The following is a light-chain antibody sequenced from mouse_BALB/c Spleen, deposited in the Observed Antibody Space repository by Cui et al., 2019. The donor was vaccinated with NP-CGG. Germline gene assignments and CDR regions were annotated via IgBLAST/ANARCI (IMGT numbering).Light chain of an antibody. CDR2: GTN. CDR3: ALWYSNHWV. Sequence: AVVTQDSALTTSPGETVTLTCRSSTGAVTTTNYANWVQEKPDHVFTGLIGGTNNRAPGVPARFSGSLIGDKAALTITGAQTEDEAIYFCALWYSNHWVFGGGTKLTVL. CDR1: TGAVTTTNY. J-gene: IGLJ1*01. V-gene: IGLV1*01.